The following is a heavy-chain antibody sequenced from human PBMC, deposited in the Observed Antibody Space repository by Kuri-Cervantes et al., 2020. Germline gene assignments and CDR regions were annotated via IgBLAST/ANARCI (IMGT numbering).Heavy chain of an antibody. D-gene: IGHD6-13*01. J-gene: IGHJ3*02. CDR2: ISSSGSTI. Sequence: GGSLRLSCAASGFTFSSYEMNWVRQAPGKGLEWVSYISSSGSTIYYADSVKGRFTISRDNAKNSLYLQMNSLKTEDTAVYYCTTDEYSSSWYEGSDAFDIWGQGTMVTVSS. CDR1: GFTFSSYE. CDR3: TTDEYSSSWYEGSDAFDI. V-gene: IGHV3-48*03.